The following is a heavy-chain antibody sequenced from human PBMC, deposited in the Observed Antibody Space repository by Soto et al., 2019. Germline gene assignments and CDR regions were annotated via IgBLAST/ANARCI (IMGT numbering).Heavy chain of an antibody. CDR3: ASNADIAPCSSEY. CDR2: IKDDGTDK. V-gene: IGHV3-7*01. CDR1: GFSFSTHS. J-gene: IGHJ4*02. Sequence: GPLWLTCAASGFSFSTHSMSWVRQSPGKGLELVACIKDDGTDKYYVVSVEGRLTIPRDNAKHSLDLQMNTLRAEDTAVYYCASNADIAPCSSEYRGLGGMVAVS. D-gene: IGHD5-12*01.